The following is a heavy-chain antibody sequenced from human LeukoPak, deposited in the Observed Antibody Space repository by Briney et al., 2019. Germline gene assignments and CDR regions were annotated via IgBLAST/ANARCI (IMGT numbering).Heavy chain of an antibody. CDR3: TRTRDYFATTRYFDS. CDR2: ISGYNAKT. CDR1: GYMFSSYY. V-gene: IGHV1-18*01. D-gene: IGHD1-26*01. J-gene: IGHJ4*02. Sequence: ASVKVSCKASGYMFSSYYMTWVRQAPGQGLEWMGWISGYNAKTNYAQKFQGRVTMTTDTSTRTAYLELRSLSSDDTAVYYCTRTRDYFATTRYFDSWGQGTLVTVSS.